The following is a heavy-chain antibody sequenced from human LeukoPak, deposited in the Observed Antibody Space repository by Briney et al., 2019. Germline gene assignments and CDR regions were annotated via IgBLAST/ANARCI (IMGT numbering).Heavy chain of an antibody. CDR3: ARGDYYGSGTTFDY. Sequence: ASVKVSCKASGYTFTGYYVHWVRQVPGQGLEWMGWIDPHSGGPRLAQKFQGRVTLTSDTSISTAYMDLSSLRSDDTAVYYCARGDYYGSGTTFDYWGQGTLVIVSS. D-gene: IGHD3-10*01. CDR2: IDPHSGGP. CDR1: GYTFTGYY. J-gene: IGHJ4*02. V-gene: IGHV1-2*02.